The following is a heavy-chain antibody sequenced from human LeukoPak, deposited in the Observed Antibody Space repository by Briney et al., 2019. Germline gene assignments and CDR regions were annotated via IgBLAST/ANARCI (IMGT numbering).Heavy chain of an antibody. D-gene: IGHD6-6*01. CDR2: ISSSSSYI. V-gene: IGHV3-21*01. CDR1: GFTFSSYS. Sequence: GGSLRLSCAASGFTFSSYSMNWVHQAPGKGLEWVSSISSSSSYIYYAESVKGRFTISRDNAKNSLYLQMNSLRAEDTAVYYCASDTYSSYDYWGQGTLVTVSS. J-gene: IGHJ4*02. CDR3: ASDTYSSYDY.